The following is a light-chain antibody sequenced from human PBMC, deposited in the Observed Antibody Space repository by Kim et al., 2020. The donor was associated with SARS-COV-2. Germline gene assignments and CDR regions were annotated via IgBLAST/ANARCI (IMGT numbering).Light chain of an antibody. CDR3: QQYFSIPYT. CDR2: WAS. Sequence: RATINCKSSQNILYSPNNKNYLAWYRQKSGQSPELLIYWASSRESGVPDRFSGSGSGTDFTLTISRLQAEDVALYYCQQYFSIPYTFGQGTKLEI. J-gene: IGKJ2*01. CDR1: QNILYSPNNKNY. V-gene: IGKV4-1*01.